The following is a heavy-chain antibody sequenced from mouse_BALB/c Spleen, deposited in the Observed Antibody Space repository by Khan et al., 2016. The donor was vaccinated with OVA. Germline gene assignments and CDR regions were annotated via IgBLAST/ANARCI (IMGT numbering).Heavy chain of an antibody. D-gene: IGHD1-3*01. CDR2: ISSAATYT. CDR3: RSGSYGGCAY. J-gene: IGHJ3*01. CDR1: GFTFSSFV. Sequence: EVELVESGGGLVELGGSLKLSCAASGFTFSSFVMSWVRQTPEKRLEWVATISSAATYTYYPDSIKGRFTISRDNAKITLYLHMNSLRSDDTAILESRSGSYGGCAYWRRGTPVTV. V-gene: IGHV5-9-1*01.